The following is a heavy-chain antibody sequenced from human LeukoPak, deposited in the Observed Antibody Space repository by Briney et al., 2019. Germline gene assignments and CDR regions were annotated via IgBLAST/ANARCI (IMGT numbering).Heavy chain of an antibody. CDR2: ISGGGGST. Sequence: GASLRLSCAASGSTFSSFDMSWVRQAPGKGLEWVSAISGGGGSTYYADSVKGRFTISRDNSKNTLYLQMNSLRAEDTAIYYCAKRNLRAVAPGYWGQGTLVTVSP. D-gene: IGHD6-19*01. V-gene: IGHV3-23*01. J-gene: IGHJ4*02. CDR3: AKRNLRAVAPGY. CDR1: GSTFSSFD.